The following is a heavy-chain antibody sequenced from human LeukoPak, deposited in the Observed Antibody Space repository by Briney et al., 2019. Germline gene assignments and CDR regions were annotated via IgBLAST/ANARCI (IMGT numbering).Heavy chain of an antibody. Sequence: SETLSLTCAVYGGSFSGYYWSWIRQPPGKGLEWIGEINHSGSTNYNPSLKSRVTISVDTSKNQFSLKLSSVTAADTAVYYCARDRPRTTYYYESSGAEYFQHWGQGTLVTVSS. J-gene: IGHJ1*01. CDR1: GGSFSGYY. V-gene: IGHV4-34*01. D-gene: IGHD3-22*01. CDR2: INHSGST. CDR3: ARDRPRTTYYYESSGAEYFQH.